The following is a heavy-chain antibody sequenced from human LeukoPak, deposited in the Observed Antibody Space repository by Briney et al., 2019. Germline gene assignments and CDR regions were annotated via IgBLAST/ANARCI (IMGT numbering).Heavy chain of an antibody. D-gene: IGHD6-13*01. CDR2: INYIRTT. V-gene: IGHV4-59*08. CDR3: ARSYSSSDHYYYYGMDV. J-gene: IGHJ6*02. CDR1: GVSISSAY. Sequence: SETLSLTCTVSGVSISSAYWNWIRQPPGKGLEWIGYINYIRTTDYNPSLKSRVTISLDTSKNRFSLKLSSVTAADTAMYYCARSYSSSDHYYYYGMDVWGQGTTVTVSS.